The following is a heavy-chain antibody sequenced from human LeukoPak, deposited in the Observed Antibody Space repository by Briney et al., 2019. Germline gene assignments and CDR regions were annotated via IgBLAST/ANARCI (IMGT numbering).Heavy chain of an antibody. CDR2: ISSSSSYI. D-gene: IGHD3-22*01. CDR1: GFTFSSYS. Sequence: GGSLRLSCAASGFTFSSYSMNWVRQAPGKGLEWVSYISSSSSYIYYADSVKGRFTISRDNAKNSLYLQMNSLRAEDTAEYYCARGTYYDSSGYIYWGQGTLVTVSS. J-gene: IGHJ4*02. CDR3: ARGTYYDSSGYIY. V-gene: IGHV3-21*01.